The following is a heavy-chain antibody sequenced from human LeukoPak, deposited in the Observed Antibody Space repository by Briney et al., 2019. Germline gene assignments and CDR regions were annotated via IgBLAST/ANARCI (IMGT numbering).Heavy chain of an antibody. CDR1: CGSISNYY. J-gene: IGHJ4*02. CDR2: IYYSGST. CDR3: AGAVAGTQEDY. Sequence: SETLSLTCTVSCGSISNYYWSWIRQPPGKGLEWIGYIYYSGSTNYNPSLKSRATISVDTSKNQFSLKLSSVTAADTAVYYCAGAVAGTQEDYWGQGTLVTVSS. V-gene: IGHV4-59*01. D-gene: IGHD6-19*01.